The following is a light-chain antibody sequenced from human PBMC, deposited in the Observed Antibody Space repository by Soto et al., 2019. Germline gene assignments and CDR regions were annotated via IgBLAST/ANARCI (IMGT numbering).Light chain of an antibody. CDR1: SSNIGSNY. CDR3: AAWDDSLSGYV. J-gene: IGLJ1*01. Sequence: QAVVTQPPSASGTPGQRVTISCSGSSSNIGSNYVYWYQQLPGTAPKLLIYSNNQRPSGGPDRFSGSKSGTSASLAISGLRSEDEADYYCAAWDDSLSGYVFGTGTKLTVL. CDR2: SNN. V-gene: IGLV1-47*02.